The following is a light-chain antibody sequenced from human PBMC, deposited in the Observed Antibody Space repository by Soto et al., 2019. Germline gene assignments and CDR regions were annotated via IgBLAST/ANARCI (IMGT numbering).Light chain of an antibody. Sequence: ENVLTQSPGTLSLSPGERATLSCRASQSVGTYLAWYQQKPGQAPRLLIYSTSTRATGVPDRFSGSGSGTEFTLTISSLQSEDFAVYYCQQYNKWPLTFGGGTKVETK. J-gene: IGKJ4*01. V-gene: IGKV3-15*01. CDR1: QSVGTY. CDR2: STS. CDR3: QQYNKWPLT.